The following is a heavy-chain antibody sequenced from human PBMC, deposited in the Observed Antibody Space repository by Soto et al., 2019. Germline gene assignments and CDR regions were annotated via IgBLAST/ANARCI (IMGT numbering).Heavy chain of an antibody. Sequence: QVQLVQSGAEVKKPGASVKVSCKASGYTFTSYDINWVRQATGQGLEWMGWMNPNSGNTGYAQKFQGRVTMTRNTSISTAYMELSSLRSEDTAVYYGARVTTRWGGHWFGYWGQGTLVTVSS. J-gene: IGHJ4*02. CDR1: GYTFTSYD. V-gene: IGHV1-8*01. D-gene: IGHD4-4*01. CDR3: ARVTTRWGGHWFGY. CDR2: MNPNSGNT.